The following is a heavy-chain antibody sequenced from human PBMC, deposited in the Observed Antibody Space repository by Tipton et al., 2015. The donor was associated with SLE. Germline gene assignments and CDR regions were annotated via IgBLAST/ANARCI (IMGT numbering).Heavy chain of an antibody. CDR1: GFTFTTYG. J-gene: IGHJ4*02. CDR2: ISAYNGNR. V-gene: IGHV1-18*01. D-gene: IGHD6-19*01. Sequence: QLVQSGAEVKKPVASVKVSCKASGFTFTTYGITWVRQAPGQGLEWMGWISAYNGNRDYAQKLQGRVTMTTDTSTSTAYMELRSLRSEDTALYYCAIAVAGTFFFDYWGQGALVTVSS. CDR3: AIAVAGTFFFDY.